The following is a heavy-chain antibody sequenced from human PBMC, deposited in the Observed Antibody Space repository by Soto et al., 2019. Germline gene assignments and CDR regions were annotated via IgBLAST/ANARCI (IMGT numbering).Heavy chain of an antibody. CDR1: GFTFSSYG. Sequence: GGSLRLSCAASGFTFSSYGMHWVRQAPGKGLEWVAVISYDGSNKYYADSVKGRFTISRDNSKNTLYLQMNSLRAEETAVYYCAKDREDVPKYDFWSGYYVGGFDPWGQGTLVTVSS. CDR2: ISYDGSNK. D-gene: IGHD3-3*01. CDR3: AKDREDVPKYDFWSGYYVGGFDP. J-gene: IGHJ5*02. V-gene: IGHV3-30*18.